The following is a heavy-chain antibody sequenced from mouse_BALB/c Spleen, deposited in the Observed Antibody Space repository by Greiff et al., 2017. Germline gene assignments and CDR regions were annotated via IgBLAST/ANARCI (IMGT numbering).Heavy chain of an antibody. J-gene: IGHJ3*01. CDR2: ISSGGSYT. CDR1: GFTFSSFG. D-gene: IGHD2-3*01. Sequence: EVQGVESGGDLVKPGGSRKLSCAASGFTFSSFGMFWVRQTPDKGLEWVATISSGGSYTYYPDNVKGRFTISRDNAKNTLYLQMSSLKSEDAAMYYCATLYHGFPDWGQGTLVTVSA. V-gene: IGHV5-6*01. CDR3: ATLYHGFPD.